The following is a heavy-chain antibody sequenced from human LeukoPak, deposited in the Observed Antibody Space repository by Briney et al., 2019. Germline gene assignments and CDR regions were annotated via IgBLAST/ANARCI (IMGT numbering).Heavy chain of an antibody. V-gene: IGHV3-23*01. CDR1: GFTFSSYA. CDR3: AKDRRVNGDYLDAFDI. J-gene: IGHJ3*02. CDR2: IGGSGGST. D-gene: IGHD4-17*01. Sequence: GGSLRLSCAASGFTFSSYAMSWVRQAPGKGLKWVSAIGGSGGSTYYADSVKGRFTISRDNSKNTLYLQMNSLRAEDTAVYYCAKDRRVNGDYLDAFDIWGQGTMVTVSS.